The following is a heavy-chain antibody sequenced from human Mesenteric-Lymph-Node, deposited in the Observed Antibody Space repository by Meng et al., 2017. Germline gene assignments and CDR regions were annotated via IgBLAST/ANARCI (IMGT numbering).Heavy chain of an antibody. CDR3: ASRAGRLDVWSRRIKKRMSNCFDI. V-gene: IGHV4-34*01. Sequence: ESLKISCAASGFSFSHAWMSWVRQTPGRGLEWIGEIDYSGNSNYNSSLKSRVTISVDTSKNQFFLRLSSVTAADTAVYYCASRAGRLDVWSRRIKKRMSNCFDIWGQGTMVTVSS. D-gene: IGHD3-3*01. CDR1: GFSFSHAW. CDR2: IDYSGNS. J-gene: IGHJ3*02.